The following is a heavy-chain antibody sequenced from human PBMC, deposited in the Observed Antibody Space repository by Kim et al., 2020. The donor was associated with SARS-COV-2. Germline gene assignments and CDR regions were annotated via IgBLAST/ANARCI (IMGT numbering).Heavy chain of an antibody. Sequence: EVSVKSRITINPDTSKNQFSLQLNSVTPEDTAVYYCARDWSSGWYYFDYWGQGTLVTVSS. V-gene: IGHV6-1*01. D-gene: IGHD6-19*01. CDR3: ARDWSSGWYYFDY. J-gene: IGHJ4*02.